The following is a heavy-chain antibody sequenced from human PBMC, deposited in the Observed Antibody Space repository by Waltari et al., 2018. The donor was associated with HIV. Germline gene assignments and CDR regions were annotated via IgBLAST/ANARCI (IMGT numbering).Heavy chain of an antibody. CDR1: GYTFTGYY. D-gene: IGHD6-19*01. CDR3: ARDQGGIAVAGTPGDY. J-gene: IGHJ4*02. V-gene: IGHV1-2*02. CDR2: INPNSGGT. Sequence: QVQLVQSGAEVKKPGASVKVSCKASGYTFTGYYMHWVRQAPGQGLEWMGCINPNSGGTNYAQKLQGRVTMTRDTSISTAYMELSRLRSDDTAVYYCARDQGGIAVAGTPGDYWGQGTLVTVSS.